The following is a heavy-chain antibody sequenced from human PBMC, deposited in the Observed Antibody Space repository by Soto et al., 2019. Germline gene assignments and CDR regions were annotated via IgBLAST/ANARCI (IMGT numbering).Heavy chain of an antibody. CDR2: ISYDGSNK. Sequence: LRLSCAASGFTFSSYAMHWVRQAPGKGLEWVAVISYDGSNKYYADSVKGRFTISRDNSKNTLYLQMNSLRAEDTAVYYCARDERWLQPYYYYYGMDVWGQGTTVTVSS. CDR3: ARDERWLQPYYYYYGMDV. J-gene: IGHJ6*02. V-gene: IGHV3-30-3*01. CDR1: GFTFSSYA. D-gene: IGHD5-12*01.